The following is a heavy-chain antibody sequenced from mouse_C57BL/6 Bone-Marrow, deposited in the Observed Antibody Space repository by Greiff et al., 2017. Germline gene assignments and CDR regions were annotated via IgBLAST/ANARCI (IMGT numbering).Heavy chain of an antibody. V-gene: IGHV5-6*01. D-gene: IGHD1-1*01. Sequence: EVKLMESGGDLVKPGGSLKLSCAASGFSFSSYGMSWVRQTPDKRLEWVATISTGGSYTYYQDSVKGRFTISRDNANNTLYLQMSSLKSEDTAMYYCARHYYGSSLNYFDYWGQGTTLTVSS. J-gene: IGHJ2*01. CDR2: ISTGGSYT. CDR3: ARHYYGSSLNYFDY. CDR1: GFSFSSYG.